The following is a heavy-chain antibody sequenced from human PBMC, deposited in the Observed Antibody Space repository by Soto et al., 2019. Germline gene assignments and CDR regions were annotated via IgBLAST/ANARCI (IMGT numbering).Heavy chain of an antibody. CDR3: ARGGYYYENSGQNAYDY. V-gene: IGHV4-31*03. CDR2: IYYGGST. Sequence: SETLSLTCTVSGGSISSGGYYWSWIRQHPGKGLEWIGYIYYGGSTYYNPSLKSRATISGDTSKNQFSLKLSSVTAADTAVYYCARGGYYYENSGQNAYDYWGQGIPVTVSS. D-gene: IGHD3-22*01. CDR1: GGSISSGGYY. J-gene: IGHJ4*01.